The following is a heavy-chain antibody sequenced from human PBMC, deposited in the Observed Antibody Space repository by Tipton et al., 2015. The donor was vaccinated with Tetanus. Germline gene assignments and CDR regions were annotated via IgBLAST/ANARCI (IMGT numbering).Heavy chain of an antibody. Sequence: SLRLSCAASGFTFSSYGMHWVRQAPGKGLEWVAVISYDGSNKYYADSVKGRFTISRDNSKNTLYLQMNSLRAEDTAVYYCAKSASLWFGESLWYFDLWGRGTLVTVSS. CDR1: GFTFSSYG. J-gene: IGHJ2*01. D-gene: IGHD3-10*01. CDR2: ISYDGSNK. CDR3: AKSASLWFGESLWYFDL. V-gene: IGHV3-30*18.